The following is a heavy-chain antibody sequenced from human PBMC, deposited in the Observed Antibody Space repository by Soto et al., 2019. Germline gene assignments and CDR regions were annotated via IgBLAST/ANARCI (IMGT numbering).Heavy chain of an antibody. CDR3: ARNESSNIYGMDV. CDR1: GFTFSSYS. J-gene: IGHJ6*02. CDR2: ISSSSFSI. V-gene: IGHV3-21*01. D-gene: IGHD6-6*01. Sequence: EVQLVESGGGLAKPGGSLRLSCAASGFTFSSYSMNWVRQAPGKGLEWVSSISSSSFSINYADSVKGRFSISRDNAQNSLHLQMNNLRAEDTAVYYCARNESSNIYGMDVWGQGTTVTVSS.